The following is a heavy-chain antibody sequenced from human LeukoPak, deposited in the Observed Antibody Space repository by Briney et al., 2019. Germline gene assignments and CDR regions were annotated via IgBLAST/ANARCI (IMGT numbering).Heavy chain of an antibody. CDR3: AGKVLLWFGESNWFDP. V-gene: IGHV3-23*01. Sequence: GGSLRLSCAASGFTFSSYAMSWVRQAPGKGLEWVSAISGSGGSTYYADSVKGRFTISRDNAKNSLYLQMNSLRAEDTAVYYCAGKVLLWFGESNWFDPWGQGTLVTVSS. CDR2: ISGSGGST. D-gene: IGHD3-10*01. CDR1: GFTFSSYA. J-gene: IGHJ5*02.